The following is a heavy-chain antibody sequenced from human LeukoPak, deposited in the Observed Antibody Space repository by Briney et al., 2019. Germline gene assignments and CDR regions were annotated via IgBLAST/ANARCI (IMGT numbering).Heavy chain of an antibody. V-gene: IGHV4-39*07. CDR1: GGSITTNNYY. CDR3: ADGHSSGYSI. Sequence: PSETLSLTCSVSGGSITTNNYYWGWIRQPPGKGLECIATLYYTGITYYNPSLKSRATVSVDTSKNQFSLKLTSVTAADTAVYYCADGHSSGYSIWGQGTMVTVSS. D-gene: IGHD3-22*01. CDR2: LYYTGIT. J-gene: IGHJ3*02.